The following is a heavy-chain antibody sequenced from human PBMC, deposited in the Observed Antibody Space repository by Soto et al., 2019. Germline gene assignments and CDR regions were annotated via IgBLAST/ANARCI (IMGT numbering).Heavy chain of an antibody. D-gene: IGHD1-1*01. Sequence: PGGSLRLSCAASGFTFSSYSMNWVRQAPGKGLEWVSYISSSSSTIYYADSVKGRFTISRDNAKNSLYLQMNSLRDEDTAVYYCARDDKRVGIFYYYYNGMVVWCKATTVTVS. V-gene: IGHV3-48*02. J-gene: IGHJ6*04. CDR3: ARDDKRVGIFYYYYNGMVV. CDR1: GFTFSSYS. CDR2: ISSSSSTI.